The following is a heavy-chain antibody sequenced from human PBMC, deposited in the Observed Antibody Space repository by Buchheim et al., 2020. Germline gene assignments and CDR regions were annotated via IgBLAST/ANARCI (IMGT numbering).Heavy chain of an antibody. J-gene: IGHJ4*02. D-gene: IGHD5-24*01. CDR3: ARAVAERWLQPIADY. CDR2: ISSSSSTI. Sequence: EVQLVESGGGLVQPGGSLRLSCAASGFTFSSYSMNWVRQAPGKGLEWVSYISSSSSTIYYADSVKGRFTISRDNAKNSLYLQMNSLRAEDTAVYYCARAVAERWLQPIADYWGQGTL. V-gene: IGHV3-48*01. CDR1: GFTFSSYS.